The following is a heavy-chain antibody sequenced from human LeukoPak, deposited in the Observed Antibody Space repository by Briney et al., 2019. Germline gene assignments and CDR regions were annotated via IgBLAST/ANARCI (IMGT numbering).Heavy chain of an antibody. CDR3: AEDGHPSFGVVVPFGF. CDR2: ISWDGGST. Sequence: GGSLRLSCAASGFTFDDYTMYWVRQAPGKGLEWVSLISWDGGSTYYADSVKGRFTISRDNSKNSLYLQMNSLRTEDTALYYCAEDGHPSFGVVVPFGFWGQGTLVTVSS. J-gene: IGHJ4*02. CDR1: GFTFDDYT. D-gene: IGHD3-3*01. V-gene: IGHV3-43*01.